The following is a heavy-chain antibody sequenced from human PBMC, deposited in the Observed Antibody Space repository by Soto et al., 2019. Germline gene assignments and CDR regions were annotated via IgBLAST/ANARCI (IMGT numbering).Heavy chain of an antibody. CDR2: IIPIFGTA. J-gene: IGHJ4*02. V-gene: IGHV1-69*01. CDR3: ARDGGRHAGGIDY. CDR1: GGTFSSYS. D-gene: IGHD1-26*01. Sequence: QVQLVQSGAEVKKPGSSVKVSCKASGGTFSSYSFNWVRQAPGQGLEWMGEIIPIFGTANYAQKFQGRDTITADESTSTAYMQRSSLRSEDTAVYYCARDGGRHAGGIDYRRQRTVVTV.